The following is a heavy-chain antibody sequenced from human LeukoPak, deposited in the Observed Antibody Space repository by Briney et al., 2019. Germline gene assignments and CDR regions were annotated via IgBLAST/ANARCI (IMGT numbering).Heavy chain of an antibody. Sequence: GGSLRLSCAASGFAFSDYAMSWVRQAPGKGLEWVSSVSHSGSTTYYADSAKGRFTISRDNSKKTLYLQMNSLRAEDTAIYFCAKKVILQTNCFDYWGQGTLVTVS. V-gene: IGHV3-23*01. D-gene: IGHD3-16*02. CDR2: VSHSGSTT. CDR3: AKKVILQTNCFDY. CDR1: GFAFSDYA. J-gene: IGHJ4*02.